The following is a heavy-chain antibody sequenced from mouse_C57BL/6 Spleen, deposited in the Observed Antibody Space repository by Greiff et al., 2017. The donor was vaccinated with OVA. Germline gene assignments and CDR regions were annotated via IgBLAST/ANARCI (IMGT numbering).Heavy chain of an antibody. CDR2: IDPSSGGT. D-gene: IGHD1-1*01. V-gene: IGHV1-72*01. CDR3: ARGGTVEAYWYFDV. J-gene: IGHJ1*03. Sequence: QVQLQQPGAELVKPGASVKLSCKASGYTFTSYWMHWVKQRPGRGLEWIGRIDPSSGGTKYNEKFKSKATLTVDKPYSTAYMQLSSLTSVDSAVYYCARGGTVEAYWYFDVWGTGTTVTVSS. CDR1: GYTFTSYW.